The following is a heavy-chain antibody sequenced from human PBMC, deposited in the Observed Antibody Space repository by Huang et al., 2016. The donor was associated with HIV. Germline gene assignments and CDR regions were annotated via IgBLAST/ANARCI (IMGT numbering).Heavy chain of an antibody. CDR1: GGPIRSDKYY. J-gene: IGHJ4*02. CDR2: IYYSGST. V-gene: IGHV4-39*01. CDR3: ARLPGSITMIRGVITDPY. D-gene: IGHD3-10*01. Sequence: QLQLQESGPGLVKPSETLSLTCTVSGGPIRSDKYYWGWIRQPPGKGLEWIGSIYYSGSTYYNPALKSRVTITVDTSKNQFSLKMRSVTAADTAVYYCARLPGSITMIRGVITDPYWGQGTLVTVSS.